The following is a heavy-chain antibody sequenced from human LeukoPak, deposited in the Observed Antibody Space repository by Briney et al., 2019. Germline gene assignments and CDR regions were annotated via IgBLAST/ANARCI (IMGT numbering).Heavy chain of an antibody. Sequence: GGSLRLSCAGSGFTFGGYGMHWFRQTPGKGLEWVAVIAYDGSRAFYADSVKGRFTISRDNSKNTMSVQMDDLRAEDTPVYYCTRYNNEHFDYWGQGTLVNVSS. CDR1: GFTFGGYG. CDR3: TRYNNEHFDY. V-gene: IGHV3-33*01. D-gene: IGHD1-14*01. J-gene: IGHJ4*02. CDR2: IAYDGSRA.